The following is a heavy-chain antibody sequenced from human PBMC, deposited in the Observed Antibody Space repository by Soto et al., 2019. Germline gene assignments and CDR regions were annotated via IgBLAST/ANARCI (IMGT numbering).Heavy chain of an antibody. V-gene: IGHV3-7*03. CDR3: ARVRGVLYYYYYYGMDV. Sequence: GGSLRLSCVGSGFRFSDYPLNWVRQAPGQGLEWVANINRRGTSTNYGDSVRGRFSTSRDSTRNSLYLQMNSLRAEDTAVYYCARVRGVLYYYYYYGMDVWGQGTTVTVSS. J-gene: IGHJ6*02. CDR1: GFRFSDYP. D-gene: IGHD3-10*01. CDR2: INRRGTST.